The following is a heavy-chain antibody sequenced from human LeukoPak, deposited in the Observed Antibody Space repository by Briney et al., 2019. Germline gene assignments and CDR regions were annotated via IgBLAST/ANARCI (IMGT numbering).Heavy chain of an antibody. CDR3: ARDFGSSYTSPFPF. V-gene: IGHV3-21*01. D-gene: IGHD2-2*02. J-gene: IGHJ4*02. Sequence: GGSLRLSCAPSGFTVSSNYMSWVRQAPGKGLEWVSSITYSSRYMYYADSVKGRFTISRDNAKNSLYLHMNSLRAEDTAVYYCARDFGSSYTSPFPFWGQGTLVTVSS. CDR1: GFTVSSNY. CDR2: ITYSSRYM.